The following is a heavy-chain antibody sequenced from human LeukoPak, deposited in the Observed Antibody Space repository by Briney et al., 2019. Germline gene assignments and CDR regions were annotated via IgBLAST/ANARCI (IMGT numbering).Heavy chain of an antibody. CDR1: GGTFSSYA. CDR2: IIPIFGTA. D-gene: IGHD3-10*01. V-gene: IGHV1-69*13. Sequence: SVKVSCKASGGTFSSYAISWVRQAPGQGLEWMGGIIPIFGTANYAQKFQGRVTITADESTSIAYMELSSLRSEDTAVYYCAESYGSGSHRIFDYWGQGTLVTVSS. J-gene: IGHJ4*02. CDR3: AESYGSGSHRIFDY.